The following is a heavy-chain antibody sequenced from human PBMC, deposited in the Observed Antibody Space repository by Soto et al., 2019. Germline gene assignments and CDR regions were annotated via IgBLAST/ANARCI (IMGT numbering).Heavy chain of an antibody. J-gene: IGHJ4*02. CDR3: ARDLGSDSGGHSGAD. CDR1: GFTVSSNY. V-gene: IGHV3-53*02. Sequence: EVQLVETGGGLIQPGGSLRLSCAASGFTVSSNYMSWVRQAPGKGLEWVSVIYRDGNTYYADSVKGRFTISRDNSKNTVYLQMNSLRAEDTAVYYCARDLGSDSGGHSGADWGRGTLVTVSA. CDR2: IYRDGNT. D-gene: IGHD3-22*01.